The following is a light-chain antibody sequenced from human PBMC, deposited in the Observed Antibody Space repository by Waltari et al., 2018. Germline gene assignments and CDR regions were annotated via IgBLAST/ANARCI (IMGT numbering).Light chain of an antibody. V-gene: IGKV3-11*01. Sequence: EIVLTQSPATLSLSPGERATLSCRASQSIRSYLAWYQHKPGQAPRLLIYDAPNRATGVAARFIGSGSGTDFTLTISSLESEDFAFYYCQQRNDWPLTFGGGTKVEIK. CDR1: QSIRSY. CDR3: QQRNDWPLT. J-gene: IGKJ4*01. CDR2: DAP.